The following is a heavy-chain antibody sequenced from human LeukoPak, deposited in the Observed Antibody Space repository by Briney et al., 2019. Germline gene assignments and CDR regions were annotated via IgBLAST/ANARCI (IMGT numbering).Heavy chain of an antibody. CDR2: IYYSGST. CDR3: ARVAAAADTVSGMDV. CDR1: GGSISSYY. Sequence: SETLSVTCTVSGGSISSYYWSWIRQPPGKGLAGIGYIYYSGSTNYNPSLKSRVTISVDTSKNQFSLKLSSVTAADTAVYYCARVAAAADTVSGMDVWGQGTTVTVSS. J-gene: IGHJ6*02. V-gene: IGHV4-59*01. D-gene: IGHD6-13*01.